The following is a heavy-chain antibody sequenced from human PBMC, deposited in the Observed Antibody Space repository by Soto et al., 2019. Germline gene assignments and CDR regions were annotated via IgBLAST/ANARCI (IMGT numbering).Heavy chain of an antibody. CDR2: IFSNDEK. CDR3: ARIEAARDWFDP. Sequence: QVTLKESGPVLVKPTETLTLTCTVSGFSLSNARMGVSWIRQPPGKALEWLAHIFSNDEKSYSTSLKSRLTISKDISKGQVVLTMPNLDPVDTATYYCARIEAARDWFDPWGQGTLVTVSS. D-gene: IGHD3-10*01. J-gene: IGHJ5*02. V-gene: IGHV2-26*01. CDR1: GFSLSNARMG.